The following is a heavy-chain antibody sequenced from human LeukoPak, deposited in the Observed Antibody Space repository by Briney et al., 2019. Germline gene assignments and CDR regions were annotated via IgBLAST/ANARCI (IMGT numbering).Heavy chain of an antibody. D-gene: IGHD1-26*01. CDR2: IYPDDSET. V-gene: IGHV5-51*01. J-gene: IGHJ4*02. CDR1: GYRFSTYW. Sequence: GESLKISCQGSGYRFSTYWIAWARQMPGKGLEWMGIIYPDDSETIYSPAFQGQVTFSVDKAITTAYLQWNSLKASDSAMYYCARLGSGSYPMQDGPGGNWGQGTLVIVSS. CDR3: ARLGSGSYPMQDGPGGN.